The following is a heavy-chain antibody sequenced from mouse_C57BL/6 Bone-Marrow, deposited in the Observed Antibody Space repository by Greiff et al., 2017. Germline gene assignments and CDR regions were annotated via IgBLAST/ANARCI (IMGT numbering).Heavy chain of an antibody. CDR3: TRSLMYYGTSY. V-gene: IGHV14-2*01. J-gene: IGHJ2*01. CDR2: IDPEDGET. Sequence: VQLKESGAELVTPGASVKLSCTASGFNIKDYYIHWVKQRTEQGLEWIGRIDPEDGETTYASKFQDKATITADTSSNSAYLQLSSLTSEDTAVYYCTRSLMYYGTSYWDQGTTHTVTS. CDR1: GFNIKDYY. D-gene: IGHD1-1*01.